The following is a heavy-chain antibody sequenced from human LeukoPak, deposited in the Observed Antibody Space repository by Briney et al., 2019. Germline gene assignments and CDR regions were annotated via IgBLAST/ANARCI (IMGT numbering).Heavy chain of an antibody. CDR2: INNSSRII. J-gene: IGHJ4*02. CDR1: GFTLSGYP. D-gene: IGHD1-1*01. V-gene: IGHV3-48*02. CDR3: ARDQGNDWDLDY. Sequence: GGSLRLSCVASGFTLSGYPMNWVRQAPGKGLEWISYINNSSRIIYDADSVKGRFTISRDNAKNSLYLQMNSLRDDDTAMHYCARDQGNDWDLDYWGQGTLVTVSS.